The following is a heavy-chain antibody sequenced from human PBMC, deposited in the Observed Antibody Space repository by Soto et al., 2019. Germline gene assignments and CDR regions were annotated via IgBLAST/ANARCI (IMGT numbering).Heavy chain of an antibody. Sequence: ASVNVSCKASGYTFTSYYMHWVRQAPGQGLEWMGIINPSGGSTSYAQKFQGRVTMTRETSTSTVYMELSSLRSEDTAVYYCARDGRTLIYYDFWSGYYPQLYGMDVWGQGNTVTVSS. J-gene: IGHJ6*02. CDR3: ARDGRTLIYYDFWSGYYPQLYGMDV. D-gene: IGHD3-3*01. CDR2: INPSGGST. V-gene: IGHV1-46*01. CDR1: GYTFTSYY.